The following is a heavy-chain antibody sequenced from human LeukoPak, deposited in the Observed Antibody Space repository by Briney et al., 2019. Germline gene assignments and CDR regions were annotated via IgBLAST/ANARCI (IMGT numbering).Heavy chain of an antibody. V-gene: IGHV1-8*01. D-gene: IGHD3-3*01. CDR1: GYTFTSYD. CDR2: MNPNSGNT. CDR3: AGYYDSTLRLGYYYYMDV. J-gene: IGHJ6*03. Sequence: ASVKVSCKASGYTFTSYDINWVRQATGQGLEWMGWMNPNSGNTGYAQKFQGRVTITTDESTSTAYMELSSLRSEDTAVYYCAGYYDSTLRLGYYYYMDVWAKGPRSPSP.